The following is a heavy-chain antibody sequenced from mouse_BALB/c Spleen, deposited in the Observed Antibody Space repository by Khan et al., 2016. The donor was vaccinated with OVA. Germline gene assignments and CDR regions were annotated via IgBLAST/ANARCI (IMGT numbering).Heavy chain of an antibody. CDR2: IWSDGIT. V-gene: IGHV2-6*02. CDR3: ARSDFYAMDY. J-gene: IGHJ4*01. CDR1: GFSLTRYG. Sequence: QMQLEESGPGLVAPSQSLSITCTVSGFSLTRYGVHWVRQPPGKGLEWLVVIWSDGITTYNSTLKSRLSISKDNSKSQVFLKMNSLQTDDTAMYYCARSDFYAMDYWGQGTSVTVSS.